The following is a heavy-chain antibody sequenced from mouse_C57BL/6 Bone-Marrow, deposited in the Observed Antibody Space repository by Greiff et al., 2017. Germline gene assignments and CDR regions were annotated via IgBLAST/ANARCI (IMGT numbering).Heavy chain of an antibody. CDR3: ARGYYAMDY. CDR1: GYTFTSYG. V-gene: IGHV1-81*01. CDR2: IYPRSGNT. Sequence: QVQLQQSGAELARPGASVKLSCKASGYTFTSYGISWVKQRTGQGLEWIGEIYPRSGNTYYNEKFKGKATLTADKSSSTAYMELRSLTSEDSAVYFCARGYYAMDYWGQGTSATVSS. J-gene: IGHJ4*01.